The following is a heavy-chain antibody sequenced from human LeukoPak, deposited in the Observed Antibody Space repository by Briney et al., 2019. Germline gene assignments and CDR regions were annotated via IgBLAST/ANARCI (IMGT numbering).Heavy chain of an antibody. CDR1: GFTFSAYS. J-gene: IGHJ4*02. V-gene: IGHV3-48*04. Sequence: GGSLRLSCAASGFTFSAYSMTWVRQAPGKGLEWISYISSTSYTIYYADSVKGRFIASRDNAKNSLYLQMNSLRAEDTAVYYCARDRPRYFEYWGQGTLVTVSP. CDR2: ISSTSYTI. CDR3: ARDRPRYFEY.